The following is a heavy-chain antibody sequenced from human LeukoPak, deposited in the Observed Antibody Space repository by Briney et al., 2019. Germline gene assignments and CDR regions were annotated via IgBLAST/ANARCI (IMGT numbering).Heavy chain of an antibody. D-gene: IGHD3-22*01. Sequence: RPGGSLRLSCAVSGITLSNYGMSWVRQAPGKGLEWVSAISGSGGSTYYADSVKGRFTISRDNSKNTLYLQMNSLRAEDTAVYYCAKETSLVVISNWFDPWGQGTLVTVSS. V-gene: IGHV3-23*01. CDR3: AKETSLVVISNWFDP. CDR2: ISGSGGST. CDR1: GITLSNYG. J-gene: IGHJ5*02.